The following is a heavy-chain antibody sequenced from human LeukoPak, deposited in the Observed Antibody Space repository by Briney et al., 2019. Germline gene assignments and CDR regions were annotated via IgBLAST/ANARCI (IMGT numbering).Heavy chain of an antibody. J-gene: IGHJ4*02. CDR2: IKQDGSEK. Sequence: GGSLRPSCAASGFTFSSSWMSWVRQAPGKGLAWVANIKQDGSEKYFVDSVKGRFTISRDNAKNSLYLQMSSLRAEDTAVYYCARGGSRHPSPEDYWGRGTLVTVSS. D-gene: IGHD1-1*01. V-gene: IGHV3-7*03. CDR3: ARGGSRHPSPEDY. CDR1: GFTFSSSW.